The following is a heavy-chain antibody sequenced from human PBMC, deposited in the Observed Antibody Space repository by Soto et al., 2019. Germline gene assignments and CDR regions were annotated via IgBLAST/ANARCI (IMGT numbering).Heavy chain of an antibody. CDR3: ARHVVVTNDGGHYFDY. V-gene: IGHV4-39*01. J-gene: IGHJ4*02. Sequence: QIQLQESGPGLVKPSETLSLTCTVSGASINPTGHNWGWIPQSPGKGLEWIGSISYSGSAFHNPSLESRVTISVDTSKNQISLKLRSVTAADTSVYFCARHVVVTNDGGHYFDYWGQGTLVTVSS. CDR1: GASINPTGHN. D-gene: IGHD2-21*02. CDR2: ISYSGSA.